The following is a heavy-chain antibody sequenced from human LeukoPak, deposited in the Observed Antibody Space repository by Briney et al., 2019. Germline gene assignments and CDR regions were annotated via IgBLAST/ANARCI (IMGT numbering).Heavy chain of an antibody. D-gene: IGHD5-18*01. CDR3: ARGSGIQLWLMDY. Sequence: ASVKVSCKCSVYSFTGYYIHWGRQAPGQGLEWMGWINHNSGGTNYAQKFQGRVTLTRDTSISTAYMEMSGLRSDDTAVYYCARGSGIQLWLMDYWGQGTLVTVSS. V-gene: IGHV1-2*02. J-gene: IGHJ4*02. CDR1: VYSFTGYY. CDR2: INHNSGGT.